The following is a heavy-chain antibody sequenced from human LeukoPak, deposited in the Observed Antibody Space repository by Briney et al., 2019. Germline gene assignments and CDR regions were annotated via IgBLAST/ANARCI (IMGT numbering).Heavy chain of an antibody. Sequence: GGSLRLSCAASGFTFSSYSMNWVRQAPGKGLEWVSSISSSSSYIYYADSVKGRFTISRDNSKNTLYLQMNSLRAEDTAVYYCAKLKAYGTFDYWGQGTLVTVSS. D-gene: IGHD4-17*01. CDR1: GFTFSSYS. J-gene: IGHJ4*02. CDR2: ISSSSSYI. V-gene: IGHV3-21*01. CDR3: AKLKAYGTFDY.